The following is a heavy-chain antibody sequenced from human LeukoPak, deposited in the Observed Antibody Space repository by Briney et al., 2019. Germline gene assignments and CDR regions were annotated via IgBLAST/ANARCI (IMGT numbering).Heavy chain of an antibody. J-gene: IGHJ4*02. V-gene: IGHV4-34*01. CDR1: GGSFSGYY. Sequence: PSETLSLTCAVYGGSFSGYYWSWIRQPPGKGLEWIGEINHSGSTNYNPSLESRVTISVDTSKNQFSLKLSSVTAADTAVYYCARGLGESYYYDSSGYALFDYWGQGTLVTVSS. CDR3: ARGLGESYYYDSSGYALFDY. CDR2: INHSGST. D-gene: IGHD3-22*01.